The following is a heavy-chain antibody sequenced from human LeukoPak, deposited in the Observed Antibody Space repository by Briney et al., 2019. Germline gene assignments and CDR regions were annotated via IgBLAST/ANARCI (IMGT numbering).Heavy chain of an antibody. J-gene: IGHJ4*02. D-gene: IGHD2-2*01. CDR3: ARDRRLDYQLPADY. V-gene: IGHV1-2*02. Sequence: ASVTVSFKASGYTFTVYYMHWVRQAPGQGLEWMGWINPNSGGTNYAQKLQGRVTMTTDTSTSTAYMELRSLRSDDTAVYYCARDRRLDYQLPADYWGQGTLVTVSA. CDR2: INPNSGGT. CDR1: GYTFTVYY.